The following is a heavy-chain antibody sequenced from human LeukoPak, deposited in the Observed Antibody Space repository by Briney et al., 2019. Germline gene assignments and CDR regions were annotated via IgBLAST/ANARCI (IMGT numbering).Heavy chain of an antibody. CDR1: GVSMSAYR. Sequence: PSETLSLTCTVSGVSMSAYRWSWVRQSPEKGLEWIGCINIKGETSYNPSLKSRVTTSVDTSKSQFSLRLTSVTAADTAVYYCATSNDAKIAPFDHWGQGAPVTVSS. CDR3: ATSNDAKIAPFDH. V-gene: IGHV4-4*09. CDR2: INIKGET. J-gene: IGHJ4*02. D-gene: IGHD2-21*01.